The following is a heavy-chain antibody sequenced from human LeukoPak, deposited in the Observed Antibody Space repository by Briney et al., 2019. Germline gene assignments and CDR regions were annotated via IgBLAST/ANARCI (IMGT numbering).Heavy chain of an antibody. CDR3: AKDTSMTTVTLWS. CDR1: GFTFSSYA. D-gene: IGHD4-17*01. Sequence: GTSLRLSCAASGFTFSSYAMHWVRQAPGKGLEWVALIWYDGSHKYYVDSVKGRFTISRDNSKNTLSLQMNSLRAEDAGVYYCAKDTSMTTVTLWSSGQGTLVTVSS. CDR2: IWYDGSHK. V-gene: IGHV3-33*06. J-gene: IGHJ5*02.